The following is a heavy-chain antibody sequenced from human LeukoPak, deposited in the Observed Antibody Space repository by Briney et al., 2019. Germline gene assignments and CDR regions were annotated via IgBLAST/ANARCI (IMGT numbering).Heavy chain of an antibody. D-gene: IGHD6-13*01. CDR2: IYSGGST. CDR3: AKALAAVAPYGMDV. V-gene: IGHV3-53*01. CDR1: GFTVSSNY. Sequence: PGGSLGLSCAASGFTVSSNYMNWVRQAPGKGLEWVSVIYSGGSTFYADSVKGRFTVFRDNSKNTLYLQMNSLKAEDTAVYYCAKALAAVAPYGMDVWGQGTTVIVSS. J-gene: IGHJ6*02.